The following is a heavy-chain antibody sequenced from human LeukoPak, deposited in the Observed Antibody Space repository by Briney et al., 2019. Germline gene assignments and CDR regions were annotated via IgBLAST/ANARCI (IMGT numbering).Heavy chain of an antibody. CDR3: ARAPLGNYFDY. V-gene: IGHV4-38-2*02. CDR1: GYPISSGYY. J-gene: IGHJ4*02. CDR2: IYHGGST. Sequence: ASETLSLTCTVSGYPISSGYYWGWIRQPPGKGLEWIGSIYHGGSTYYNPSLKSRVTISVDTSKNQFSLKLSSVTAADTAVYYCARAPLGNYFDYWGQGTLVTVSS. D-gene: IGHD7-27*01.